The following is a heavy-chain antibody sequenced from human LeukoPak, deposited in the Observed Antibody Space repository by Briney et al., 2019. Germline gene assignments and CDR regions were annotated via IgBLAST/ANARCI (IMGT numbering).Heavy chain of an antibody. CDR1: GYTFTSYF. D-gene: IGHD3-22*01. Sequence: ASVKVSCKASGYTFTSYFMHWVQQAPGQGLEWMGIINPSGGSTSYAQKFQGRVIMTRDMSTSTVYMELSSLRSEDTAVYYCARVGTFYYDSSVYYYDYWGQGTLVTVSS. J-gene: IGHJ4*02. V-gene: IGHV1-46*01. CDR2: INPSGGST. CDR3: ARVGTFYYDSSVYYYDY.